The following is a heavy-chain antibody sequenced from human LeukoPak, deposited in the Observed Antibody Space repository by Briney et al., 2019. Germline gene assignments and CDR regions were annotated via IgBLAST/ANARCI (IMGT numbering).Heavy chain of an antibody. Sequence: GGSLRLSCAPSAFTFSSYVMHWVRQAPGRGLEWVAYIQYDRTNEQYAHSVKGRFRISRDNSNNILYLQMNSLRTEDTAVYYCARSTYSSSWSDYFDYWGQGTLVTVSS. V-gene: IGHV3-30*02. D-gene: IGHD6-13*01. CDR3: ARSTYSSSWSDYFDY. CDR2: IQYDRTNE. J-gene: IGHJ4*02. CDR1: AFTFSSYV.